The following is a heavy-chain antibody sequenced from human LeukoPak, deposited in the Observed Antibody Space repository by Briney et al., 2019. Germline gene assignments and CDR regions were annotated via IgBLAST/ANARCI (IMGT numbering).Heavy chain of an antibody. V-gene: IGHV3-23*01. J-gene: IGHJ4*02. D-gene: IGHD3-9*01. CDR2: ISGSGGST. CDR3: AKPTFIYDILTGYYAY. Sequence: GGSLRLSCAASGFTFSSYAMSWVRQAPGKGLEWVSAISGSGGSTYYADSVKGRFTISRDNSKNTLYLQMNSLRAEDTAVYYCAKPTFIYDILTGYYAYWGQGTLVTVSS. CDR1: GFTFSSYA.